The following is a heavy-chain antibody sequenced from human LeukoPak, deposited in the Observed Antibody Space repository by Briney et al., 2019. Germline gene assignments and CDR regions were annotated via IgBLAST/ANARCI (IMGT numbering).Heavy chain of an antibody. Sequence: PSETLSLTCTVSGGFFSTYYWSWIRQPAGKGLEWIGRIHTSGSTLYNPSLKSRVTMSVDTSKNQFSLKLSSATAADTAVYYRARGPPHGGTYFDYWGQGTLVTVSS. CDR1: GGFFSTYY. D-gene: IGHD2-15*01. V-gene: IGHV4-4*07. J-gene: IGHJ4*02. CDR2: IHTSGST. CDR3: ARGPPHGGTYFDY.